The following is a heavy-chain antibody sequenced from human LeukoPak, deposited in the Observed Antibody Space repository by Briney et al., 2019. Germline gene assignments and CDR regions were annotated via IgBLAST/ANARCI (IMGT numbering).Heavy chain of an antibody. CDR2: ISWNSGSI. Sequence: GGSLRLSCAASGFTFDDYAMHWVRQAPGKGLEWVSGISWNSGSIGYADSVKGRFTISRDNAKNSLYLQMNSLRAEDTALYYCAKAERAAAGSFDYWGQGTLVTVSS. J-gene: IGHJ4*02. CDR3: AKAERAAAGSFDY. D-gene: IGHD6-13*01. V-gene: IGHV3-9*01. CDR1: GFTFDDYA.